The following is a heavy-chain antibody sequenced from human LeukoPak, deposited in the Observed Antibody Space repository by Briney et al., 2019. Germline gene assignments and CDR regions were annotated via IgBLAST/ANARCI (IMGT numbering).Heavy chain of an antibody. J-gene: IGHJ3*01. D-gene: IGHD2-21*02. Sequence: SENLSLTCTISGGSTTGYFWSWIRQPPGKGLEWIGYVFYSGGTLYNPSLESRVTISVDTSKTHFSLELTSVTAADTAVYYCARHMSVTYDAFDLWGRGTMVTVSS. CDR1: GGSTTGYF. CDR3: ARHMSVTYDAFDL. CDR2: VFYSGGT. V-gene: IGHV4-59*08.